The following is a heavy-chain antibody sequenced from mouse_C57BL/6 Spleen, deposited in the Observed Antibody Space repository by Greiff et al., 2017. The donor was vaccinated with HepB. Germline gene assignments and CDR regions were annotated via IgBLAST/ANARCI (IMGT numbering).Heavy chain of an antibody. CDR3: ARESPTDDWYFDV. Sequence: EVQLVESEGGLVQPGSSMKLSCTASGFTFSDYYMAWVRQVPEKGLEWVANINYDSSRTYYLDSLKSRFIISRDNAKNILYLQMGSLTSEDTATYYCARESPTDDWYFDVWGTGTTVTVSS. V-gene: IGHV5-16*01. CDR1: GFTFSDYY. J-gene: IGHJ1*03. D-gene: IGHD2-10*01. CDR2: INYDSSRT.